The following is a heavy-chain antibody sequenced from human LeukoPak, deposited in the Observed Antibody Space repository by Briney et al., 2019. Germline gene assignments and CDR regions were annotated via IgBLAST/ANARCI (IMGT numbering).Heavy chain of an antibody. Sequence: GGSLRLSCAGSGFALKSYSLTWVRQAPGKGLEWVSSISSTSAYIHYADSVKGRFTISRDNVDNVVYLEMNSLGAEDTAVYYCVRGPGTVVTRVWGQGTLVTVSS. V-gene: IGHV3-21*01. D-gene: IGHD4-23*01. CDR1: GFALKSYS. CDR3: VRGPGTVVTRV. J-gene: IGHJ4*02. CDR2: ISSTSAYI.